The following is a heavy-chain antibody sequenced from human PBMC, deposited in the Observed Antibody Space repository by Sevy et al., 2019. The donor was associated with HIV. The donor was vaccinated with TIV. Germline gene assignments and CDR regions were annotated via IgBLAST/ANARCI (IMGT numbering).Heavy chain of an antibody. CDR2: VHSDGLIT. D-gene: IGHD2-2*01. J-gene: IGHJ5*02. CDR1: GYSFKIHY. V-gene: IGHV3-74*03. CDR3: ARGSAGCPTA. Sequence: GGSLRLSCVVSGYSFKIHYMHWVRQVPGEGLVWVSRVHSDGLITTYADSVKGRFTISRDNAKNTVYLQMTSLRVDDMAVYYCARGSAGCPTAWCRGTLVTVSS.